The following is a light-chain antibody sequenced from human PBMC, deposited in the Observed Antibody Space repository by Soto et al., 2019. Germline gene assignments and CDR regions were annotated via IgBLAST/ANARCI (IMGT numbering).Light chain of an antibody. J-gene: IGKJ2*01. CDR1: QRISSW. CDR2: KAS. CDR3: QQYNSYSYT. V-gene: IGKV1-5*03. Sequence: DIQMTQSPSTLSASVGDRVTITCRASQRISSWLAWYQQKPGKAPKLLIYKASSLESGVPSRFSGSGSGTEFTLTISRLQPDDFATYYCQQYNSYSYTFGQGTKLEIK.